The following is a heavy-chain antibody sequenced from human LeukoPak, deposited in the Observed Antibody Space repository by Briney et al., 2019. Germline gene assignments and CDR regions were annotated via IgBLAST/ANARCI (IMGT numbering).Heavy chain of an antibody. J-gene: IGHJ6*03. D-gene: IGHD1-26*01. CDR1: GFTFDDYD. CDR3: ARDMWSQKSHYYTDI. Sequence: GGSLRLSCAASGFTFDDYDMSWVRQAPGKGLEWVSTIHRNGASIVYADSVKGRFTISRDNAEHSLYLQMNSLRSEDTALYYCARDMWSQKSHYYTDISGKGTTFTVSS. V-gene: IGHV3-20*04. CDR2: IHRNGASI.